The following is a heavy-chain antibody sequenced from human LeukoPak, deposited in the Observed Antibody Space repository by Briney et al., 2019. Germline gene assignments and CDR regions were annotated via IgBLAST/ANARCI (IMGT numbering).Heavy chain of an antibody. CDR3: ARNSTSGYFDY. Sequence: SETLSLTCAVSGYSISSSSYWGWIRQPPGMGLEWIGSIYHSGSTHYNPSLRSRVTISVETSKNQFSLKLSSVTAADTAVYYCARNSTSGYFDYWGQGALVTVSS. D-gene: IGHD6-6*01. CDR2: IYHSGST. J-gene: IGHJ4*02. V-gene: IGHV4-38-2*01. CDR1: GYSISSSSY.